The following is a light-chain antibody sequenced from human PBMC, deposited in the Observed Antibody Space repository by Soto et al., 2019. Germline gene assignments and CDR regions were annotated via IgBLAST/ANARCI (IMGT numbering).Light chain of an antibody. CDR2: EVN. Sequence: QSVLTQPASVSGSPGQSITISCTGTSSDVGAYNFVSWYQQYPGKAPKVMIYEVNNRPSGVSNRFSGSKSGNMASLTISGLQAEDEADYYCSSFTRSSTYVFGSGTKVTVL. CDR3: SSFTRSSTYV. CDR1: SSDVGAYNF. J-gene: IGLJ1*01. V-gene: IGLV2-14*01.